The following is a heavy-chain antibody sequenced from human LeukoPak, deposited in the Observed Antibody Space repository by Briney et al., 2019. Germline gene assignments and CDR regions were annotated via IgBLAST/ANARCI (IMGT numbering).Heavy chain of an antibody. CDR2: IYTSGST. CDR1: GGSISSGSYY. CDR3: ARIGTAMIDY. J-gene: IGHJ4*02. V-gene: IGHV4-61*02. Sequence: PSETLSLTCTVSGGSISSGSYYWSWIRQPAGKGLEWIGRIYTSGSTNYNPSLKSRVTISVDTSKNQFSLKLSSVTAAGTAVYYCARIGTAMIDYWGQGTLVTVSS. D-gene: IGHD5-18*01.